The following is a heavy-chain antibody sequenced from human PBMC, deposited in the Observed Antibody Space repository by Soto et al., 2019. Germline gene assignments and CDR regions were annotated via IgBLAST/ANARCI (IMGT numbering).Heavy chain of an antibody. CDR1: GFTFSGSA. Sequence: EVQLVESGGGLVQPGGSLKLSCAASGFTFSGSAMHWVRQASGKGLEWVGRIRSKTNSYATAYAASVKGRFTISRDDSKNTAYLQMNSLKTEDTAVYYCTRREVLDDGMDVWGQGTTVTVS. J-gene: IGHJ6*02. CDR2: IRSKTNSYAT. V-gene: IGHV3-73*02. D-gene: IGHD1-1*01. CDR3: TRREVLDDGMDV.